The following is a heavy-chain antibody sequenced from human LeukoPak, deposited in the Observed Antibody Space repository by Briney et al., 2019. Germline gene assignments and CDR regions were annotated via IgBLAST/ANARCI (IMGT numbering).Heavy chain of an antibody. V-gene: IGHV3-21*01. CDR3: ARGYVGATTFDY. CDR2: ISSSSSYI. CDR1: GFTFSSYS. J-gene: IGHJ4*02. D-gene: IGHD1-26*01. Sequence: PGGSLRLSCAASGFTFSSYSMNWVRQAPGKGLEWVSSISSSSSYIYYADSVKGRFTISRDNAKNSLYLQMNSLRAEDTAVYYCARGYVGATTFDYWGQGTLVTVSS.